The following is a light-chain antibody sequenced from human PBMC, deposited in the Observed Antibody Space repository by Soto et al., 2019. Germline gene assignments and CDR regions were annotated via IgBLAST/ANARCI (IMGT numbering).Light chain of an antibody. J-gene: IGLJ1*01. Sequence: QAVVTQPRSVSGSPGQSVTISCTGTSSDVGGYNYVSWYQQHPGKAPKLMIYDVTKRPSGVPDRFSGSKSANTASLTISGLLAEDEADYYCCSYAGTYTFVFGTGTKLTVL. CDR3: CSYAGTYTFV. CDR2: DVT. CDR1: SSDVGGYNY. V-gene: IGLV2-11*01.